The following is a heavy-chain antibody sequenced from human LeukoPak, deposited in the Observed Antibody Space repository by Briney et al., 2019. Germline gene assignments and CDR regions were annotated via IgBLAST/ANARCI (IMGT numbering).Heavy chain of an antibody. CDR3: ARDMIVVVPRSEYYMDV. V-gene: IGHV3-7*01. D-gene: IGHD3-22*01. J-gene: IGHJ6*03. CDR1: GFTFSSYW. Sequence: GGSLRLSCAVSGFTFSSYWMSWVRQAPGKGLEWVANIKQDGSEKYYMDSVKGRFTISRDNAKNSLYLQMNSLRAEDTAVYNCARDMIVVVPRSEYYMDVWGKGTTVTVSS. CDR2: IKQDGSEK.